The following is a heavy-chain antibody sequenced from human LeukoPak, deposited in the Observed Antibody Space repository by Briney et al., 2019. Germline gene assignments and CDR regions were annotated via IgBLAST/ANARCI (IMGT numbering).Heavy chain of an antibody. Sequence: SETLSLTCAVYGGSFSGYYWSWIRQPPGKGLEWIGEINHSGSTNYNPSLKSRVTISVDTSKNQSSLKLSSVTAADTAVYYCARSCSGGSCPHYYGMDVWGKGTTVTVSS. V-gene: IGHV4-34*01. J-gene: IGHJ6*04. D-gene: IGHD2-15*01. CDR1: GGSFSGYY. CDR2: INHSGST. CDR3: ARSCSGGSCPHYYGMDV.